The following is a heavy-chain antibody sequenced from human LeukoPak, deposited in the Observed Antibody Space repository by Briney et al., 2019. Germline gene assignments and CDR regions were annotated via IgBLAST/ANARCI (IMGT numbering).Heavy chain of an antibody. CDR3: ARGPINSSGYYYMDV. CDR2: INPSGGST. CDR1: GYTFTSYY. D-gene: IGHD5-18*01. J-gene: IGHJ6*03. Sequence: AXVKVSCKASGYTFTSYYMHWVRQAPGQGLEWMGIINPSGGSTIYAQKFQGRVTMTRDTSTSTVYMELSSLRSEDTAVYHCARGPINSSGYYYMDVWGKGTTVTVSS. V-gene: IGHV1-46*03.